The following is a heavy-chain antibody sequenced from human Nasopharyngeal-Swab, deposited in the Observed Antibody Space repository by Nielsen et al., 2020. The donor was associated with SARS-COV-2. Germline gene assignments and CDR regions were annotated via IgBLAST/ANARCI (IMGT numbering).Heavy chain of an antibody. V-gene: IGHV1-3*01. J-gene: IGHJ6*03. Sequence: ASVKVSCKVSGYTFTNYGIHWLRQAPAQRLEWMGWINPGTVNTKYSQKFQGRVTISRDTSASTAYMELSSLRSEDTAVYYCARAPGVDYYYYMDVWGNGTTVTVSS. CDR2: INPGTVNT. CDR1: GYTFTNYG. CDR3: ARAPGVDYYYYMDV.